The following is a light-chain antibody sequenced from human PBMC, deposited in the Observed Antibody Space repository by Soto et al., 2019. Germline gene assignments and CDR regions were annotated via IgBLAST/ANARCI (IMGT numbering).Light chain of an antibody. CDR2: GAS. Sequence: EVVFTQAPGTLSLTPGERATLSCRASQSVSSSYLAWYQQKPGQAPRLLIYGASSRATGIPDRFSGSGSGTDFTLTISRLEPEDFAVYYCQQYGSSLITLGQGTRLEIK. V-gene: IGKV3-20*01. CDR1: QSVSSSY. CDR3: QQYGSSLIT. J-gene: IGKJ5*01.